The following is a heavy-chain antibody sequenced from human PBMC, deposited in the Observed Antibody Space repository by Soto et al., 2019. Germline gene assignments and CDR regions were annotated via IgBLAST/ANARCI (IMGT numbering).Heavy chain of an antibody. Sequence: SETLSLTCTVSGGSMIGYYWTWIRQSPGKGLEWIGCVHFTGSTNYNPSLKSRVNISLDTSKNQFSLKVRSVTAADTAVYYCARDKITGLFDYWGQGTLVTGSS. J-gene: IGHJ4*02. D-gene: IGHD2-8*02. CDR3: ARDKITGLFDY. CDR2: VHFTGST. CDR1: GGSMIGYY. V-gene: IGHV4-59*01.